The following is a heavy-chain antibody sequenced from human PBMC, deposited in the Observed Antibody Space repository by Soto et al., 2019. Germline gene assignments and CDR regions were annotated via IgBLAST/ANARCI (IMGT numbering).Heavy chain of an antibody. D-gene: IGHD1-26*01. V-gene: IGHV1-3*01. J-gene: IGHJ4*02. Sequence: AAMKVVSKTVWYTFTSYYLYCGLQAPGQRLEWMGWINAGNGNTKYSQKFQGRVTITRDTSASTAYMELSSLRSEDTAVYYCARGLGLYYFDYWGQGTLVTVSS. CDR2: INAGNGNT. CDR1: WYTFTSYY. CDR3: ARGLGLYYFDY.